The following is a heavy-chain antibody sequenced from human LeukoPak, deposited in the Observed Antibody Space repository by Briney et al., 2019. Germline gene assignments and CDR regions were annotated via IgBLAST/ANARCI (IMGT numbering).Heavy chain of an antibody. V-gene: IGHV3-48*03. Sequence: PGGSLRLSCAASGFTFSGYEMKWVRQAPGKGLEWVSYISSSGSTVHYADSVRGRFTISRDNTKSSLFLQMNSLTAEDTAVYYCARDGAVSGIESDYWGQGTLVTVSS. D-gene: IGHD6-19*01. CDR1: GFTFSGYE. CDR2: ISSSGSTV. J-gene: IGHJ4*02. CDR3: ARDGAVSGIESDY.